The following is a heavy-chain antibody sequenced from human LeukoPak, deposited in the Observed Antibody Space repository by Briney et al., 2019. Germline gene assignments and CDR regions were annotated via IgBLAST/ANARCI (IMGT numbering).Heavy chain of an antibody. V-gene: IGHV3-30*03. CDR2: ISYDGTKE. J-gene: IGHJ4*02. CDR3: ARAAKYYYGSETYYFFDY. CDR1: GFNFNTYG. Sequence: GGSLRLSCAASGFNFNTYGIHWVRQTPGKGLEWVALISYDGTKEWYADSVKGRFTISRDTAKNSLYLQMNSLRAEDTAVYYCARAAKYYYGSETYYFFDYWGQGTLVTVSS. D-gene: IGHD3-10*01.